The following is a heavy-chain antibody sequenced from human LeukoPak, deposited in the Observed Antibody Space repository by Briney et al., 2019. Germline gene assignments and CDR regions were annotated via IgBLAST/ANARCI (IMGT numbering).Heavy chain of an antibody. CDR2: ISYDGSNK. CDR1: GFTFSSYG. D-gene: IGHD5-18*01. CDR3: AKGREDGYSYGYPIDY. Sequence: GGSLRLSCAASGFTFSSYGMHWVRQAPGKGLEWVAVISYDGSNKYYADSVKGRSTISRDNSKNTLYLQMNSLRAEDTAVYYCAKGREDGYSYGYPIDYWGQGTLVTVPS. V-gene: IGHV3-30*18. J-gene: IGHJ4*02.